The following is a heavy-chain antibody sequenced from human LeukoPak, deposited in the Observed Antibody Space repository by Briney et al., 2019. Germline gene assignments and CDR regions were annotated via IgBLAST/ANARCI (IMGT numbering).Heavy chain of an antibody. CDR1: GGSISSYY. CDR2: IYYSGST. J-gene: IGHJ6*02. V-gene: IGHV4-59*01. Sequence: SETLSLTCTVSGGSISSYYWSWIRQPPGKGLEWIGYIYYSGSTNYNPSLKSRVTISVDTSKNQFSRKLSSVTAADTAVYYCATMVRDPYTRGYYYGMDVWGQGTTVTVSS. CDR3: ATMVRDPYTRGYYYGMDV. D-gene: IGHD3-10*01.